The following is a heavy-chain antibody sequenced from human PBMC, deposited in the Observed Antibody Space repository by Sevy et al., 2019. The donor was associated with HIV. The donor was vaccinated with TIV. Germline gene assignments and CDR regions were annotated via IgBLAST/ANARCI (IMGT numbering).Heavy chain of an antibody. CDR3: ARSGGIAAAGILPDY. J-gene: IGHJ4*02. D-gene: IGHD6-13*01. CDR1: GYTFTSYG. Sequence: ASVKVSCKASGYTFTSYGISWVRQAPGQGLEWMGWISAYNGNTNYALKLQGRVTMTTDTSTSTAYMELRSLRSDDTAVYYCARSGGIAAAGILPDYWGQGTLVTVPQ. CDR2: ISAYNGNT. V-gene: IGHV1-18*01.